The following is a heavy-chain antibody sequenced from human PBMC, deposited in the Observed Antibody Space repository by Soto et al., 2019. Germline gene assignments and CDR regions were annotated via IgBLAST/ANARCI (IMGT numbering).Heavy chain of an antibody. V-gene: IGHV4-39*01. J-gene: IGHJ4*02. CDR3: ARHQSWTKYGSIPHIPGGFDY. Sequence: QLQLQESGPGLVKPSETLSLTCTVSGGSISSSSYYWGWIRQPPGKGLEWIGSIYYSGSTYYNPSLKSRVTISVDTSKNQFSLKLSSVTAADTAVYYCARHQSWTKYGSIPHIPGGFDYWGQGTLVTVSS. D-gene: IGHD3-10*01. CDR2: IYYSGST. CDR1: GGSISSSSYY.